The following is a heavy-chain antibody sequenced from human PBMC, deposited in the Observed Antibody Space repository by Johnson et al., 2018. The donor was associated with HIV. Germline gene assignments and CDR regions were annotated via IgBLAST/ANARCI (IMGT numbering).Heavy chain of an antibody. Sequence: QVQLMESGGGVVQPGGSLRLSCAASGFTFSDYYMSWIRQAPGKGLEWVSYISSSGRTKYYADSVKGRFTISRDNANNSLFLQMNSLRAEDTAVYYCARAYDSSGYYRDDAFDIWGQGTMVTVSS. CDR3: ARAYDSSGYYRDDAFDI. J-gene: IGHJ3*02. CDR1: GFTFSDYY. V-gene: IGHV3-11*04. CDR2: ISSSGRTK. D-gene: IGHD3-22*01.